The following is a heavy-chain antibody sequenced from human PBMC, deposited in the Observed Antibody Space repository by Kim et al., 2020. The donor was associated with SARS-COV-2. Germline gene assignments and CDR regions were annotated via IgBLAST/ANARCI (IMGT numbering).Heavy chain of an antibody. D-gene: IGHD2-15*01. CDR3: ASHNCSGGSCYSESGAFDI. Sequence: GESLKISCKGSGYSFTSYWIGWVRQMPGKGLEWMGIIYPGDSDTRYSPSFQGQVTISADKSISTAYLQWSSLKASDTAMYYCASHNCSGGSCYSESGAFDIWGQGTMVTVSS. V-gene: IGHV5-51*01. J-gene: IGHJ3*02. CDR1: GYSFTSYW. CDR2: IYPGDSDT.